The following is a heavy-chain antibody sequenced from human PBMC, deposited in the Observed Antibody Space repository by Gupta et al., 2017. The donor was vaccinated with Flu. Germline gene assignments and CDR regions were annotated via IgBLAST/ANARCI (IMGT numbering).Heavy chain of an antibody. CDR2: ISSSSSYI. Sequence: EVQLVESGGGLVTPGGSLRLSCAASDFTFSSYSMNWVRQAPGKGLEWVSSISSSSSYIYYADSVTGRFTISRDNAKNSLYLQMNSLRAEDTAVYYCARDPHPGDITPISKAGMDVWGQGTTVTVSS. D-gene: IGHD3-16*02. J-gene: IGHJ6*02. CDR1: DFTFSSYS. V-gene: IGHV3-21*01. CDR3: ARDPHPGDITPISKAGMDV.